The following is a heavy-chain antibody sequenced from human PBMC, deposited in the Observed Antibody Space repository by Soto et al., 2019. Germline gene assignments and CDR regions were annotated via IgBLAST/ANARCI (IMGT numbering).Heavy chain of an antibody. V-gene: IGHV4-4*02. CDR2: IYHSGST. CDR1: NGSISSSNW. Sequence: PSETLSVTCAVSNGSISSSNWWSWVRQHPGKGLEWIGEIYHSGSTNYNPSLKSRVTISVDKSKNQFSLKLSSVTAADTAVYYCARRSRTSLNYYYYYMDVWGKGTTVTVSS. J-gene: IGHJ6*03. CDR3: ARRSRTSLNYYYYYMDV.